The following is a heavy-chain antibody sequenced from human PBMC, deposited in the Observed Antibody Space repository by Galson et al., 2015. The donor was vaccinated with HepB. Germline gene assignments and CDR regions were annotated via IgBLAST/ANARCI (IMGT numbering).Heavy chain of an antibody. CDR1: GFTFSSYW. V-gene: IGHV3-7*01. J-gene: IGHJ3*02. CDR3: ARDECGGDCYGSADAFEI. D-gene: IGHD2-21*01. Sequence: SLRLSCAASGFTFSSYWMSWVRQAPGKGLEWVANIKQDGSEKYYVDSVQGRLTSSRDNAKNSLYLQMNSLRAEDTAVYYCARDECGGDCYGSADAFEIWGQGTMVTVSS. CDR2: IKQDGSEK.